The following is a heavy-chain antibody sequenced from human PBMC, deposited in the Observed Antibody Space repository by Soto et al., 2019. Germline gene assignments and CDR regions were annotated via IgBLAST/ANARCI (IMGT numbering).Heavy chain of an antibody. Sequence: GGSLRLSCAASGLTFSRYAMNWVRQAPGKGLEWVSAISSSGGRAYYADSVKGRFTNSRDNSENTLYLQMDSLRAEDTAVYYCAKYFYDDTGSRAASDIWGPGTMVTGSS. V-gene: IGHV3-23*01. J-gene: IGHJ3*02. CDR3: AKYFYDDTGSRAASDI. CDR2: ISSSGGRA. D-gene: IGHD3-22*01. CDR1: GLTFSRYA.